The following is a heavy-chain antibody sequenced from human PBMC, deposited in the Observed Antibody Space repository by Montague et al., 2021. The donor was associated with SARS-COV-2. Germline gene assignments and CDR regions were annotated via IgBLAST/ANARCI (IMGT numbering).Heavy chain of an antibody. J-gene: IGHJ6*02. V-gene: IGHV3-74*01. CDR2: INNDESDT. CDR3: ARGLMPTSWNTMGV. Sequence: SLRLSCAASGFTFSNYWMHWVRRAPGKGLVWVSRINNDESDTRYXDSVKGRFTISRDNAKNMLYLQMNSLRADDTAVYYCARGLMPTSWNTMGVWGHGSTVTVSS. CDR1: GFTFSNYW. D-gene: IGHD1/OR15-1a*01.